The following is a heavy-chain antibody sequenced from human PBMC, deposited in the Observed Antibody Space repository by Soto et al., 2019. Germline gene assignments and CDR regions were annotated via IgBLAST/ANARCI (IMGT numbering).Heavy chain of an antibody. CDR3: ARWLQFGPGDF. Sequence: QVQLVQSGAEVKKTGASVKVSCKASGYTFTSYAIHWVRQVPGHRPEWMGWIDPDNGNTQYSQKFQDRVTITGDTSASTVSMEVRSLRSEDTAVYYCARWLQFGPGDFWGQGTLVTVSS. D-gene: IGHD5-18*01. CDR1: GYTFTSYA. J-gene: IGHJ4*02. V-gene: IGHV1-3*01. CDR2: IDPDNGNT.